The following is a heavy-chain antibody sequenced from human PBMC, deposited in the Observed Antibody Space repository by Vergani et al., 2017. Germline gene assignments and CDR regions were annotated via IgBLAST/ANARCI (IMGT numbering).Heavy chain of an antibody. CDR1: GYSFTSYW. CDR2: IYPGDSDT. Sequence: AQLLQSGDEVRKPGESLKISCKGSGYSFTSYWIGWVRQMPGKGLEWMGIIYPGDSDTRYSPSFQGQVTISADKSISTAYLQWSSLKASDTAMYYCARLSSGWLSNNYFDYWGQGTLVTVSS. V-gene: IGHV5-51*01. J-gene: IGHJ4*02. CDR3: ARLSSGWLSNNYFDY. D-gene: IGHD6-19*01.